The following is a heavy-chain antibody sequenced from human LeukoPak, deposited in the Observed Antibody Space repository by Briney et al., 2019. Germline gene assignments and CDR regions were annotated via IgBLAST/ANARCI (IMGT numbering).Heavy chain of an antibody. Sequence: GASVKVSCKASGYTFTSYAMNWVRQAPGQGLEWMGWINTNTGNPTYAQGFTGRFVFSLDTSVSTAYLQISSLKAEDTAVYYCARVREHYDYVWGSYRYYFNYWGQGTLVTVSS. CDR2: INTNTGNP. D-gene: IGHD3-16*02. CDR3: ARVREHYDYVWGSYRYYFNY. J-gene: IGHJ4*02. V-gene: IGHV7-4-1*02. CDR1: GYTFTSYA.